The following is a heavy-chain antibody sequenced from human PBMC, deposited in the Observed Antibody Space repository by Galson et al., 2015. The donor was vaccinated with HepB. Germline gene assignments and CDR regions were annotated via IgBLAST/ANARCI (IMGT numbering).Heavy chain of an antibody. Sequence: SLRLSCAASGFTFSSYAMSWVRQAPGKGLEWVSAISGSGGSTYYADSVKGRFTISRDNSKNTLYLQMNSLRAEDTAVYYCAKGPASYYYYYMDVWGKGTTVTVSS. D-gene: IGHD6-25*01. CDR2: ISGSGGST. J-gene: IGHJ6*03. CDR1: GFTFSSYA. V-gene: IGHV3-23*01. CDR3: AKGPASYYYYYMDV.